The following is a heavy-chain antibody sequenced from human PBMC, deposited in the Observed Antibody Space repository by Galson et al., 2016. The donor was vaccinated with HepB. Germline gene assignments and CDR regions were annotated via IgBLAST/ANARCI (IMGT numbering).Heavy chain of an antibody. Sequence: SLRLSCAASGFTLTYYWMHWVRQVPGKGLVWVARINTDGRSTTYADSVRGRFTISRDNADNTLYLQMNSLGVEDTALYYCVRGGWARCKQQNVALHALDIWGQGTMVTVSS. D-gene: IGHD6-13*01. J-gene: IGHJ3*02. CDR2: INTDGRST. CDR3: VRGGWARCKQQNVALHALDI. CDR1: GFTLTYYW. V-gene: IGHV3-74*01.